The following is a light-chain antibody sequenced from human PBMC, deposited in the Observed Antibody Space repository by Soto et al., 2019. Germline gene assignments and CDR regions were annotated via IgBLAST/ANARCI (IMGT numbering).Light chain of an antibody. V-gene: IGKV1-5*01. J-gene: IGKJ1*01. CDR2: DAS. Sequence: DIQITQSPSTLSASVGDRVTITCRASQSLSSWLAWYQQKPGKSPKLLIYDASSVERGVPTRFSGSGSGTEFTLTIRSLQPDDFATYYCQQHNSAWTFGQGTKVDIK. CDR1: QSLSSW. CDR3: QQHNSAWT.